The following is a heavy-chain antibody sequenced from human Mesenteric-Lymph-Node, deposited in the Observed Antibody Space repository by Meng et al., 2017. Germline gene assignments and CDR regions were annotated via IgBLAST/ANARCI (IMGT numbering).Heavy chain of an antibody. J-gene: IGHJ5*02. D-gene: IGHD1-26*01. Sequence: QVQLGNSGTEVKKPGASMEVSCKTSGYTFSDYFIPWVRRAPGQGLEWMGWINPTSGVTKYARKFEGRVTMTRDTSISTAYMELISLKSDDTAVYYCARDRGSYGWFDPWGQGTLVTVFS. CDR3: ARDRGSYGWFDP. CDR2: INPTSGVT. V-gene: IGHV1-2*02. CDR1: GYTFSDYF.